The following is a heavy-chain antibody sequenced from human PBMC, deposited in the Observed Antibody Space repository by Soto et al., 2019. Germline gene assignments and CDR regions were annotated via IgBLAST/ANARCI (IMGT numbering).Heavy chain of an antibody. D-gene: IGHD3-22*01. J-gene: IGHJ3*02. CDR1: GGSIISGDYS. V-gene: IGHV4-30-4*01. CDR3: ARVAGGSYRFDAFDI. CDR2: IHDHGSI. Sequence: QVQLQESGPGLVKPSQTLSLTCTVSGGSIISGDYSWNWIHQPPGQGLEWFGYIHDHGSIYYNSSLKRRVTISVDTYRTPCSLELSSVTAADTAVYYCARVAGGSYRFDAFDIWGQGTMVTVSS.